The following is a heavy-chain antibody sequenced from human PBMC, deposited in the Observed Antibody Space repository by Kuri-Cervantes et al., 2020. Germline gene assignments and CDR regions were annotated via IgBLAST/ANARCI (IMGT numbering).Heavy chain of an antibody. CDR3: ARSGPISGSHYYYYMDV. Sequence: SETLSLTCAVSGYSISSGYYWGWIRQPPGKGLEWIGSIYHSGSTYYNPSLKSRVAISVDTSKNQFSLKLSSVTAADTAVYYCARSGPISGSHYYYYMDVWGKGTTVTVSS. V-gene: IGHV4-38-2*01. CDR2: IYHSGST. D-gene: IGHD1-26*01. CDR1: GYSISSGYY. J-gene: IGHJ6*03.